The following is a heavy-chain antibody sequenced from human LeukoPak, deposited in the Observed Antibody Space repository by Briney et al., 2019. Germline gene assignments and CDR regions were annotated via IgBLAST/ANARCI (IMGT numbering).Heavy chain of an antibody. Sequence: GASVKVSCKGYGYTFINHDIDWVRQAAGQGLEWMGWMNSNSGNTGYAQKFQGRVTFTRDTSISTAYMELYSLTSDDTAVYYCARDEDPDIVVVPAAIRSEYFQHWGQGTLVTVSS. CDR2: MNSNSGNT. CDR1: GYTFINHD. CDR3: ARDEDPDIVVVPAAIRSEYFQH. D-gene: IGHD2-2*02. V-gene: IGHV1-8*03. J-gene: IGHJ1*01.